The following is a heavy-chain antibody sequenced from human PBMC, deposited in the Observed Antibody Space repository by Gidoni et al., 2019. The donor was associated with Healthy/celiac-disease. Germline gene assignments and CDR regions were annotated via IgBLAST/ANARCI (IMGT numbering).Heavy chain of an antibody. J-gene: IGHJ4*02. D-gene: IGHD6-19*01. CDR1: GGSFSGYY. CDR2: INHSGST. Sequence: QVQLQQWGAGLLKPSETLSLTCAVYGGSFSGYYWSWIRQPPGKGLEWIGEINHSGSTNYNPSLKSRVTISVDTSKNQFSLKLSSVTAADTAVYYCARGGKWGLIAVAGTVFDYWGQGTLVTVSS. CDR3: ARGGKWGLIAVAGTVFDY. V-gene: IGHV4-34*01.